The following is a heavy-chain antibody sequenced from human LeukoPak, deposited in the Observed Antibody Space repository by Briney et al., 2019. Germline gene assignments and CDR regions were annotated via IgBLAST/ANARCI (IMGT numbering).Heavy chain of an antibody. CDR2: IIPIFGTA. J-gene: IGHJ4*02. V-gene: IGHV1-69*01. CDR3: ARDIGAAAGTDIDY. Sequence: GSSVKVSCKASGGTFSSYAISWVRQAPGQGLEWMGGIIPIFGTANYAQKFQGRVTITADESTSTAYMELSSLRSEDTAVYYCARDIGAAAGTDIDYWGQGTLVTVSS. CDR1: GGTFSSYA. D-gene: IGHD6-13*01.